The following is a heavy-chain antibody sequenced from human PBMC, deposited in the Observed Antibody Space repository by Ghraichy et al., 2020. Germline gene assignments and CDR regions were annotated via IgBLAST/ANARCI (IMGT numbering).Heavy chain of an antibody. J-gene: IGHJ4*02. D-gene: IGHD3-10*01. V-gene: IGHV1-18*01. CDR2: INTYNGNT. CDR3: ARDEDYYGLYRHDRFDS. Sequence: ASVKVSCKASGYTFTNYGISWVRQAPGQGLEWMGWINTYNGNTDYAQNLQGRITMTTDTPTSTAYMELRSLRLDDTAVYYCARDEDYYGLYRHDRFDSWGQGTLVTVSS. CDR1: GYTFTNYG.